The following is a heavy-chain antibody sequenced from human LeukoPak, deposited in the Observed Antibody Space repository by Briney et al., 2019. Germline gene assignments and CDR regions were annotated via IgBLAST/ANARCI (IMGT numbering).Heavy chain of an antibody. CDR2: INPSGGST. D-gene: IGHD6-13*01. J-gene: IGHJ4*02. V-gene: IGHV1-46*01. Sequence: ASVKVSCKASGYTFTSYYMHLVRQAPGPGLERMGIINPSGGSTSYAQKFQGRVTMTRDTSTSTVYMELSSLRSEDTAVYYCARVQSSSWYYMDWGQGTLVTVSS. CDR1: GYTFTSYY. CDR3: ARVQSSSWYYMD.